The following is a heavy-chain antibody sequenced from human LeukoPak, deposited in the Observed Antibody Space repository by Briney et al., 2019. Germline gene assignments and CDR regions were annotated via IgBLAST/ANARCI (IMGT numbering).Heavy chain of an antibody. Sequence: GASVKVSCKASGYTFTSHGISWVRQAPGQGLEWMGWINPNSGGTNYAQKFQGWVTMTRDTSISTAYMELSRLRSDDTAVYYCARDYGDYLFDYWGQGTLVTVSS. CDR2: INPNSGGT. V-gene: IGHV1-2*04. J-gene: IGHJ4*02. CDR3: ARDYGDYLFDY. D-gene: IGHD4-17*01. CDR1: GYTFTSHG.